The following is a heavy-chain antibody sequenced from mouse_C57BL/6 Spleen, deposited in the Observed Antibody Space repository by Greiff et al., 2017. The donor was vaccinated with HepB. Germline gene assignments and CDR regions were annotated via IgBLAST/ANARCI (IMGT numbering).Heavy chain of an antibody. Sequence: EVKLVESGGGLVQPGGSMKLSCAASGFTFSDAWMDWVRQSPEKGLEWVAEIRNKANNHTTYYAESVKGRFTISRDDSKSSVYLQMNSLRAEDTGIYYCTIYDYDGVYAMDYWGQGTSVTVSS. D-gene: IGHD2-4*01. V-gene: IGHV6-6*01. CDR2: IRNKANNHTT. J-gene: IGHJ4*01. CDR1: GFTFSDAW. CDR3: TIYDYDGVYAMDY.